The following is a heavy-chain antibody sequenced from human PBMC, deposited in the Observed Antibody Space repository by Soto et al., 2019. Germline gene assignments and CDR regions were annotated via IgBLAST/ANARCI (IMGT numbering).Heavy chain of an antibody. J-gene: IGHJ4*02. Sequence: EVQVVESGGGLVKPGGSLRLSCAASGFGFTNSWMNWVRQAPGKGLEWVGHIKSKNDGGTTDYAAPVQGRFTISRDDSKTTIYLQMNSLKTEDTAVYYCTSAGQYCTSTTCKAYWGQGTPVTVSS. V-gene: IGHV3-15*07. CDR2: IKSKNDGGTT. CDR3: TSAGQYCTSTTCKAY. D-gene: IGHD2-2*01. CDR1: GFGFTNSW.